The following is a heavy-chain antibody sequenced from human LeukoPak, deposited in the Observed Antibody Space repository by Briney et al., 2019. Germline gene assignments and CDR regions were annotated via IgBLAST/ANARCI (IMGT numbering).Heavy chain of an antibody. V-gene: IGHV1-3*04. J-gene: IGHJ1*01. Sequence: ASVKVSCKTSGYTFANYGMHWVRQAPRQSLEWMGWINTGNGNTKSSQKFQDRVALTRDTSASTAYMELNSLSSEDTAVYYCARVPLSDSSGHYYPHWGQGTLVTVSS. D-gene: IGHD3-22*01. CDR1: GYTFANYG. CDR3: ARVPLSDSSGHYYPH. CDR2: INTGNGNT.